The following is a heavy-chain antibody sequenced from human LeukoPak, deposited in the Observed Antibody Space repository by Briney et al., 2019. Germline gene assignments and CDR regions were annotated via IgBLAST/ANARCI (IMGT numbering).Heavy chain of an antibody. Sequence: ASVKVSCKASGYTFTFYAINWVRQATGQGLEWMGWMNPNSGNTGYAQKFQGRVTMTRNTSTTTAYMELSSLRSEDTAVYYCARGLMRWPRPGFDSWGQGTLVTVSS. J-gene: IGHJ5*01. CDR3: ARGLMRWPRPGFDS. V-gene: IGHV1-8*02. CDR2: MNPNSGNT. D-gene: IGHD2-8*01. CDR1: GYTFTFYA.